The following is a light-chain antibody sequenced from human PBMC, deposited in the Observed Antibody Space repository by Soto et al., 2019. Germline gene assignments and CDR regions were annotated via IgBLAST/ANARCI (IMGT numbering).Light chain of an antibody. CDR3: QQYESYSPWT. Sequence: DIHMTQSPSSLSASVGDRFTITCRASQSISGYLNWYQQKPGKAPKLLIYDASTLQSGVPSRYSGSGSGTEFTLTISNLQPDDFATYYCQQYESYSPWTFGQGTKVDI. V-gene: IGKV1-5*01. J-gene: IGKJ1*01. CDR2: DAS. CDR1: QSISGY.